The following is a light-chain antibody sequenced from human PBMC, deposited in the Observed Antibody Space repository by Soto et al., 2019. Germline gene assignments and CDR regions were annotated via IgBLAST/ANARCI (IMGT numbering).Light chain of an antibody. CDR3: QQYNTYPLT. V-gene: IGKV1-5*03. CDR1: QSISPW. Sequence: DIQMTQSPSTLSASVGDSVTITCRASQSISPWLAWYQQKPGKAPTLLIYKASSLEGGVPPRFSGSGSGTDFNITISSLQPDDFATYYCQQYNTYPLTFGGGTKVDIK. CDR2: KAS. J-gene: IGKJ4*01.